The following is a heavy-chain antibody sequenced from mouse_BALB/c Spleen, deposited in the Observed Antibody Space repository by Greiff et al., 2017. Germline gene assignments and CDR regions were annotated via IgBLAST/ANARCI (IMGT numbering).Heavy chain of an antibody. J-gene: IGHJ4*01. V-gene: IGHV5-6-3*01. D-gene: IGHD6-2*01. CDR3: ARDSRYYYAMDY. Sequence: EVQLVESGGGLVQPGGSLKLSCAASGFTFSSYGMSWVRQTPDKRLELVATINSNGGSTYYPDSVKGRFTISRDNAKNTLYLQMSSLKSEDTAMYYCARDSRYYYAMDYWGQGTSVTVSS. CDR2: INSNGGST. CDR1: GFTFSSYG.